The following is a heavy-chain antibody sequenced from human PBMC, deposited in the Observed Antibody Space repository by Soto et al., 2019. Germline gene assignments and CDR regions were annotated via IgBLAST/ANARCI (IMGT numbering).Heavy chain of an antibody. J-gene: IGHJ4*02. CDR1: GFTVSNNY. CDR2: IYSGGST. Sequence: EEQLVESGGDLVQPGGSLRLSCAASGFTVSNNYMSWVRQAPGKGLEWVSLIYSGGSTYYADSVKGRFTISRDSSKNTLYLQMNGPRAEDTAMYYCAAYSHKGYWGQGTLVTVSS. V-gene: IGHV3-66*01. CDR3: AAYSHKGY. D-gene: IGHD3-16*01.